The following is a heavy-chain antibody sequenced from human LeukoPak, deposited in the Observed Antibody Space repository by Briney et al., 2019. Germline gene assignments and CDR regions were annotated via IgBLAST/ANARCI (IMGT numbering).Heavy chain of an antibody. CDR1: GYIFTSYR. CDR3: ARITQTDYDFDY. D-gene: IGHD4-17*01. V-gene: IGHV1-18*01. Sequence: ASVKVSCKASGYIFTSYRISWVRQAPGQGLEWMGWINSYNGNTKYTQKVQGRVTMTIDTSTSTAYMEVRSLRSDDTAVYYCARITQTDYDFDYWGQGTLVIVSS. J-gene: IGHJ4*02. CDR2: INSYNGNT.